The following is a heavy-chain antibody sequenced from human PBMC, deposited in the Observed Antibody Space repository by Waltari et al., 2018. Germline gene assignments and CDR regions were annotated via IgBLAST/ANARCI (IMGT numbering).Heavy chain of an antibody. J-gene: IGHJ5*02. D-gene: IGHD2-21*02. V-gene: IGHV1-24*01. Sequence: GYTLTELSMHWVRQAPGKGLEWMGGFDPEDGETIYAQKFQGRVTMTEDTSTDTAYMELSSLRSEDTAVYYCAAAMVVTMQFDPWGQGTLVTVSS. CDR2: FDPEDGET. CDR1: GYTLTELS. CDR3: AAAMVVTMQFDP.